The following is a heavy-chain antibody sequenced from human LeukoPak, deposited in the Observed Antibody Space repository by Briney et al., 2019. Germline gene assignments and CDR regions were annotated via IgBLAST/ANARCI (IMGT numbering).Heavy chain of an antibody. CDR1: GYTFTGYY. CDR3: ARASSSWPAYYFDY. CDR2: INPNSGGT. Sequence: GASVKVSCKASGYTFTGYYIHWVRQAPGQGLEWMGWINPNSGGTNYAQKFQGRVTMTRDTSISTVYIELSRLRSDDTAVYYCARASSSWPAYYFDYWGQGTLVTVSS. D-gene: IGHD6-13*01. V-gene: IGHV1-2*02. J-gene: IGHJ4*02.